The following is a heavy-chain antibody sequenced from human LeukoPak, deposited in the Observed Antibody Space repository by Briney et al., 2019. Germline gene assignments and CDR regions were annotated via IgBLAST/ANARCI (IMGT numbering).Heavy chain of an antibody. Sequence: LETLSLTCAVSGYSISSGYYCGWSRQPLGKGLEWIGSIYHSGSTYYNPSLKSRVTISVDTSKNQFSLKLSSVTATDTSLYYCARPGSYCSDAYDVQGQVAMVTVSS. V-gene: IGHV4-38-2*01. J-gene: IGHJ3*01. D-gene: IGHD1-26*01. CDR3: ARPGSYCSDAYDV. CDR1: GYSISSGYY. CDR2: IYHSGST.